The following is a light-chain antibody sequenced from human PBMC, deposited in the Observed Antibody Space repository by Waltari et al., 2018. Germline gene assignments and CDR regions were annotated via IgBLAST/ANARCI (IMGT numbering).Light chain of an antibody. CDR1: QSVSNF. Sequence: EIVLTQSPATLSLSPGERATLSCRASQSVSNFLAWYQQKPGQAPRLLIYHASNRATGIPARFSGRGSGTDFTLTISSLEPADSAIYYCQQRANWPPLTFGGGTRVEI. CDR2: HAS. J-gene: IGKJ4*01. V-gene: IGKV3-11*01. CDR3: QQRANWPPLT.